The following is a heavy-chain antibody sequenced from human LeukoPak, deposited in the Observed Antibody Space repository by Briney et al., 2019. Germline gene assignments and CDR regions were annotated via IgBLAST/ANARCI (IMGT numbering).Heavy chain of an antibody. CDR1: GYTFTDYY. D-gene: IGHD3-10*01. J-gene: IGHJ5*02. CDR3: ARAPYGSGNWFDP. V-gene: IGHV1-2*04. Sequence: GASVKVSCKASGYTFTDYYMHWVRQAPGQGLEWMGWINPNSGGTNYAQKFQGWVTMTRDTSISTAYMELSRLRSDDTAVYYCARAPYGSGNWFDPWGQGTLVTVSS. CDR2: INPNSGGT.